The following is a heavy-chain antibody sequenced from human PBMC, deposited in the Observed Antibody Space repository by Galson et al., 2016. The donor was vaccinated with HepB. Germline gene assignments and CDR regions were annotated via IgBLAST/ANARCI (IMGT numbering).Heavy chain of an antibody. Sequence: LRLSCAASEFTFSRNSMNWVRQAPGKGLEWVSSITSGSFVYYADSVKGRFTISRDSAKNSMYLQMNSLRDEDTAVYYCARGWSSNWYDCWGQGTLVTVSS. CDR2: ITSGSFV. D-gene: IGHD2-8*02. J-gene: IGHJ5*01. CDR3: ARGWSSNWYDC. V-gene: IGHV3-21*01. CDR1: EFTFSRNS.